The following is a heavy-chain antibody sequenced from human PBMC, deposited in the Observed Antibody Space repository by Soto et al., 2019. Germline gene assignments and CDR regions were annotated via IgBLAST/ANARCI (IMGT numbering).Heavy chain of an antibody. CDR1: GGSISSGGYY. J-gene: IGHJ4*02. D-gene: IGHD3-22*01. V-gene: IGHV4-31*03. CDR3: ARVSTENSSGYYLLPAYYFDY. Sequence: QVQLQESGPGLVKPSQTLSLTCTVSGGSISSGGYYWSWIRQHPGKGLEWIGYIYYSGSTYYNPSRKSRVTISVDTSKNQFSLKLSSVTAADTAVYYCARVSTENSSGYYLLPAYYFDYWGQGTLVTVSS. CDR2: IYYSGST.